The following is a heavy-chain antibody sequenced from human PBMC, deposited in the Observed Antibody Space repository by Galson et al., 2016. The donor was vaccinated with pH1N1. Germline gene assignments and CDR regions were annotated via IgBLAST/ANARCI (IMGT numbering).Heavy chain of an antibody. Sequence: PALVKPTKTLTLTCTFSGFSLHSSGMGVGWIRQPPGKALEWLALIYWDDDKRYSPSLKTRLTINKDTSKNQVVLMMTNMDPVDTATYYCAHREVMITNAFDFWGQGKMVTASS. CDR1: GFSLHSSGMG. CDR2: IYWDDDK. J-gene: IGHJ3*01. V-gene: IGHV2-5*02. CDR3: AHREVMITNAFDF. D-gene: IGHD3-16*01.